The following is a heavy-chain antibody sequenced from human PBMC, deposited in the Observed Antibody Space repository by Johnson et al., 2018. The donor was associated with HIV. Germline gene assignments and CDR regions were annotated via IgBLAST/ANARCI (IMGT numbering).Heavy chain of an antibody. Sequence: VQLVESGGGVVQPGGSLRLSCEASGFIFNTYAMHWVRQAPGKGLEFVSTITSNGESTYYANSVKGRFTISRDNSKDTLYLQMNSLRAEDTAVYYCAMGFVVAPLYAFDIWGQGTMVTVSS. CDR3: AMGFVVAPLYAFDI. V-gene: IGHV3-64*01. CDR1: GFIFNTYA. CDR2: ITSNGEST. J-gene: IGHJ3*02. D-gene: IGHD2-2*01.